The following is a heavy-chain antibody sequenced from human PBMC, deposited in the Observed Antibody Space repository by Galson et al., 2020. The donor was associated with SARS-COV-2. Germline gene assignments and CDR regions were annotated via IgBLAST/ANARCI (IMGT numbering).Heavy chain of an antibody. CDR2: ISSSSSYT. D-gene: IGHD3-3*01. Sequence: GGSLRLSCAASGFTFSDYYMSWIRQAPGKGLEWVSYISSSSSYTNYADSVKGRFTISRDNAKNSLYLQMNSLRSEDTAVYYCARDTYYDFSGLLYYYYGMDVWGQGTTVTVSS. CDR3: ARDTYYDFSGLLYYYYGMDV. V-gene: IGHV3-11*06. J-gene: IGHJ6*02. CDR1: GFTFSDYY.